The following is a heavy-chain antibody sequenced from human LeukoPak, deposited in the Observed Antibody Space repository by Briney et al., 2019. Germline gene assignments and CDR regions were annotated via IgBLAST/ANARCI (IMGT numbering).Heavy chain of an antibody. J-gene: IGHJ3*02. CDR2: TYYRSKWYN. Sequence: SQTLSLTCAISGDCVSSNSTAWNWIRQSPSRGLEWLGRTYYRSKWYNYYTVSVKSRITFNPDTSKNQFSLHLNSVTPEDTAVYYCSRKRLSADSFDIWGQGTLVTVSS. CDR1: GDCVSSNSTA. V-gene: IGHV6-1*01. D-gene: IGHD4/OR15-4a*01. CDR3: SRKRLSADSFDI.